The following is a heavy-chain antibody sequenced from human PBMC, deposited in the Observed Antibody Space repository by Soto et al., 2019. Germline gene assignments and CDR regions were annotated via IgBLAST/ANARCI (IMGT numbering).Heavy chain of an antibody. CDR2: IYYSGST. J-gene: IGHJ4*02. V-gene: IGHV4-30-4*01. CDR3: ARGSVPRPYYYDSSGYLAPDY. CDR1: GGSISSGDYY. D-gene: IGHD3-22*01. Sequence: PSETLSLTCTVSGGSISSGDYYWSWIRQPPGKGLEWIGYIYYSGSTYYNPSLKSRVTISVDTSKNQFSLKLSSVTAADTAVYYCARGSVPRPYYYDSSGYLAPDYWGQGTLVTVSS.